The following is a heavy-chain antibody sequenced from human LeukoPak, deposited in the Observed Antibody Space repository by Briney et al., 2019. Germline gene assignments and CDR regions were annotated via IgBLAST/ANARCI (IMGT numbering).Heavy chain of an antibody. CDR3: SRTYWFDP. J-gene: IGHJ5*02. V-gene: IGHV3-30*04. Sequence: GGTLRLSCAASGFIFSSYAMHWVRQAPGKGLEWVAVISYDGSNKYYADSVKGRFTISRDNSKNTLYLQMNSLRAEDTAVYYCSRTYWFDPWGQGTLVTVSS. CDR1: GFIFSSYA. CDR2: ISYDGSNK.